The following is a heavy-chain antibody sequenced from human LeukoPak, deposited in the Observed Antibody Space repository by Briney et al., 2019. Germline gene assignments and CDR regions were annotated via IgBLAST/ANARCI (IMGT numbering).Heavy chain of an antibody. CDR2: IRGDVGSI. V-gene: IGHV3-43*02. D-gene: IGHD6-19*01. CDR1: GFIFDEYA. J-gene: IGHJ4*02. CDR3: AKAHPSGWHLFDY. Sequence: GWALRLSFAGCGFIFDEYAMHWVRPARGKGLDWVALIRGDVGSIYYADSVKGRFTISRDNSKNSLYLQMNSLRTEDTALYYCAKAHPSGWHLFDYWGQGTLVTVSS.